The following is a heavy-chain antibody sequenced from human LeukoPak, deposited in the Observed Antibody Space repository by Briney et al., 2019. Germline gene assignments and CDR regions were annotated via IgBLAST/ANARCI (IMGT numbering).Heavy chain of an antibody. Sequence: GGSLRLFCAASGFTFTSYAMHWVRKAPGTGLEWVAVISYDGSNKYYADSVKGRFTISRDNSKNTLYLQMNSLRAEDTAVYYCARVEQYGPNAFDIWSQGTMVTVSS. CDR3: ARVEQYGPNAFDI. D-gene: IGHD4-17*01. CDR1: GFTFTSYA. CDR2: ISYDGSNK. V-gene: IGHV3-30-3*01. J-gene: IGHJ3*02.